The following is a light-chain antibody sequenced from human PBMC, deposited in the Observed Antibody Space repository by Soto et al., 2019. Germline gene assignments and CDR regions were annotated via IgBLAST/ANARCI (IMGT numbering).Light chain of an antibody. CDR3: QQRSNWPWT. CDR1: QNIKTY. J-gene: IGKJ1*01. Sequence: DIQMTQSPSSLSASVGDRVTITRRASQNIKTYLNWYQKKPGKAPNLLIYAASSLHSGVPSRFSGSGSGTDFTLTISRLEPEDFAVYDCQQRSNWPWTFGQGTKVDIK. CDR2: AAS. V-gene: IGKV1-39*01.